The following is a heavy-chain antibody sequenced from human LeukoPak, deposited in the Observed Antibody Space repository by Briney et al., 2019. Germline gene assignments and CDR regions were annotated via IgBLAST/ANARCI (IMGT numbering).Heavy chain of an antibody. Sequence: GGSLRLSCAASGFTFSSYAMGWVRQAPGKGLEWVSAISGSGGSTYYADSVKGRFTISRDNSKNTLYLQMNSLRAEDTAVYYCATQRDYWFGELLNFDYWGQGTLVTVSS. CDR3: ATQRDYWFGELLNFDY. CDR2: ISGSGGST. V-gene: IGHV3-23*01. D-gene: IGHD3-10*01. CDR1: GFTFSSYA. J-gene: IGHJ4*02.